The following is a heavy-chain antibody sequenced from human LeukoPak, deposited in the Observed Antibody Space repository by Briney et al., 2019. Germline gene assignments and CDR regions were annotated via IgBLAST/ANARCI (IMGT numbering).Heavy chain of an antibody. CDR1: GGSISSSNW. D-gene: IGHD3-10*01. Sequence: SETLSLTRAVSGGSISSSNWWSWVRQPPGKGLEWIGEIYHSGSTNYNPSLKSRVTISVDKSKNQFSLKLSSVTAADTAVYYCASSREGMVRGAMGYWGQGTLVTVSS. J-gene: IGHJ4*02. CDR2: IYHSGST. CDR3: ASSREGMVRGAMGY. V-gene: IGHV4-4*02.